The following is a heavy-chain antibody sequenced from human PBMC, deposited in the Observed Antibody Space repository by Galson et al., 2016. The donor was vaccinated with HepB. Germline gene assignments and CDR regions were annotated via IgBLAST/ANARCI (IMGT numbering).Heavy chain of an antibody. CDR1: GFTFSGSA. CDR3: TRLGGGYCSNGVCYTDYYYYYGLDV. Sequence: SLRLSCAASGFTFSGSAIHWVRQASGKGLEWVGRIRTKANSYATTYAASVQGRFTISRDDSRNTAYLQMNSLKTEDTAVYYCTRLGGGYCSNGVCYTDYYYYYGLDVWGQGTTVTVSS. J-gene: IGHJ6*02. CDR2: IRTKANSYAT. V-gene: IGHV3-73*01. D-gene: IGHD2-8*01.